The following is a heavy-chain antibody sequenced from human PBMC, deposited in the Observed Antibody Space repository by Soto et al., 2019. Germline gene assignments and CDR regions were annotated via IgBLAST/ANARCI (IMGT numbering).Heavy chain of an antibody. V-gene: IGHV3-13*01. D-gene: IGHD3-3*01. CDR3: AREARVFGKAFDV. Sequence: GGSLRLSCAASGLTFSSFYIHWVRQPTGKGLEWVSAIGTAGDTYYPGSVKGRFTIYRDNAKNSLYLQMNSLRAGDTAVYYCAREARVFGKAFDVSGQGTMVTFSS. J-gene: IGHJ3*01. CDR1: GLTFSSFY. CDR2: IGTAGDT.